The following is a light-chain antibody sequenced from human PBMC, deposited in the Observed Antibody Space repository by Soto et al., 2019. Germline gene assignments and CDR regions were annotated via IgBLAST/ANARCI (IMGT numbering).Light chain of an antibody. J-gene: IGKJ5*01. CDR3: QQSYSTPLG. CDR1: ESISSY. Sequence: DIQMTQSPCSLSASVGDRVTITCRTSESISSYLNWYQQKPGKAPKLLIYAASSLQSGVPSRFSGSGSGTHFTLTISSLQPEDFATYYCQQSYSTPLGFGQGTRLEIK. V-gene: IGKV1-39*01. CDR2: AAS.